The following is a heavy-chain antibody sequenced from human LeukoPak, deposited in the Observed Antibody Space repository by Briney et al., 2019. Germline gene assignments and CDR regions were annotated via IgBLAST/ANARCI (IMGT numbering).Heavy chain of an antibody. CDR1: GGSFSGYY. J-gene: IGHJ5*02. D-gene: IGHD2-15*01. CDR2: INHSGST. Sequence: SSETLSLTCAVYGGSFSGYYWSWIRQPPGKGLEWIGEINHSGSTNYNPSLKSRVTISVDTSKNQFSLKLSSVTAADTAVYYCAREGSRFEPVVVAATQMALFDPWGQGTLVTVSS. CDR3: AREGSRFEPVVVAATQMALFDP. V-gene: IGHV4-34*01.